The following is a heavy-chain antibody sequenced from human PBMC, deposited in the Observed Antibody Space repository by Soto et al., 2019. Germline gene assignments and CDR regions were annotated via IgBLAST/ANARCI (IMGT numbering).Heavy chain of an antibody. J-gene: IGHJ4*02. V-gene: IGHV3-30*03. Sequence: PGGSLRLSCAASGFTFSSYAMSWARQAPGKGLEWVAVISSDGSNKYYADSVKGRFTISRDNSKNTLYLQMNSLRAEDTAVYYCVGGYYFGDYWGQGTLVTVSS. CDR3: VGGYYFGDY. CDR2: ISSDGSNK. CDR1: GFTFSSYA. D-gene: IGHD3-22*01.